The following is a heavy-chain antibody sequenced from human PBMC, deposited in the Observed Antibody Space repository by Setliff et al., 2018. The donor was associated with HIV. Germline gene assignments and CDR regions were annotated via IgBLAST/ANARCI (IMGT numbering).Heavy chain of an antibody. CDR1: GGSFTTYY. D-gene: IGHD5-18*01. J-gene: IGHJ4*02. CDR3: ARPAPRGYSYGHYYFDY. V-gene: IGHV4-34*01. Sequence: SETLSLTCAVYGGSFTTYYWSWIRQPPGKGLEWIGEINHIGSTNYNPSLKSRVTISVDTSKNQFSLKLSSVTAADTAVYYCARPAPRGYSYGHYYFDYWGQGTLVTVSS. CDR2: INHIGST.